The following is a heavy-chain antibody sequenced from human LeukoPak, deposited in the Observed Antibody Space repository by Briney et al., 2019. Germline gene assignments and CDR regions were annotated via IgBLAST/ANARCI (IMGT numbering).Heavy chain of an antibody. D-gene: IGHD6-6*01. J-gene: IGHJ4*02. Sequence: SETLSLTCSVSGGSVSNYYWSWIRQPPGKGLEWIGYVYYTGSTNYNPSLKSRVTMFEDKSKNQFSLRLYSVTVADTAVYYCARHFAYSSSSYFDYWGQGSLVTISS. CDR3: ARHFAYSSSSYFDY. V-gene: IGHV4-59*08. CDR1: GGSVSNYY. CDR2: VYYTGST.